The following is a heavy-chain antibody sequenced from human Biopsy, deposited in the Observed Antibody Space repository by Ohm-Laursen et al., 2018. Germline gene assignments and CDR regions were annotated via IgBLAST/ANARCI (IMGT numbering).Heavy chain of an antibody. D-gene: IGHD6-19*01. Sequence: GTLSLTCAVSGDSVSSGSLYWTWLRQRPGRGLEYIGYIYDRGSTANYNPSLESRVTMSVDMPKNQFSLKLSSVTAADTAIYYCARGMRSSGWPYFDSWGQGTLVTVSS. CDR2: IYDRGST. CDR1: GDSVSSGSLY. J-gene: IGHJ4*02. V-gene: IGHV4-61*01. CDR3: ARGMRSSGWPYFDS.